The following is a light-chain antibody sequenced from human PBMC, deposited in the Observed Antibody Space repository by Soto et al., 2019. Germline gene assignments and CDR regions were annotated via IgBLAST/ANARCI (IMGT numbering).Light chain of an antibody. CDR2: SAS. Sequence: DIVLTQSPGTLSLSPGERATFSCRASQSVNNNYLAWYQQKPGQTPRLLVSSASTRATGIPDRFSGSGSGTDFTLTISRLEPEDFAVYYCQHYGSSPPLYTLGQGTKLEIK. V-gene: IGKV3-20*01. J-gene: IGKJ2*01. CDR1: QSVNNNY. CDR3: QHYGSSPPLYT.